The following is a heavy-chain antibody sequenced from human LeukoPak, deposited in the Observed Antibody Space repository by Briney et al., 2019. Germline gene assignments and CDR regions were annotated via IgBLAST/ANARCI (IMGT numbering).Heavy chain of an antibody. CDR3: ETGKRYAFDY. CDR1: GFSFTDYP. D-gene: IGHD3-9*01. CDR2: IRTTAEGAKYA. V-gene: IGHV3-48*02. J-gene: IGHJ4*02. Sequence: GGSLRLSCATSGFSFTDYPMNWVRKAPGKGLEWISNIRTTAEGAKYAYYADSVKGRVTISRDDGKNTLYLHMNSLRDDDTLVYQAETGKRYAFDYWGQGILVTVSS.